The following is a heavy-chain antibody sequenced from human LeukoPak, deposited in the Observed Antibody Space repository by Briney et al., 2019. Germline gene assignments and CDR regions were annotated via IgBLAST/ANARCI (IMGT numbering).Heavy chain of an antibody. CDR1: GFTLSGYE. CDR2: ISSAGTMT. CDR3: ARDRTMIVDY. J-gene: IGHJ4*02. V-gene: IGHV3-48*03. Sequence: GRSLRLSCAASGFTLSGYEMNWVRQAPGMGLEWVSYISSAGTMTYYADSVKGRFTISRDNAKNSLYLHMSSLRVEDTAVYYCARDRTMIVDYWGQGTLVTVSS. D-gene: IGHD3-22*01.